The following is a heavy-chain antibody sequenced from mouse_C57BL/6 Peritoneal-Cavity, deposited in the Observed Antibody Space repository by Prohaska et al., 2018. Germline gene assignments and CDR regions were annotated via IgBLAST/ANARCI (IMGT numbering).Heavy chain of an antibody. D-gene: IGHD1-1*01. J-gene: IGHJ3*01. V-gene: IGHV14-2*01. CDR2: IDPEDGET. CDR1: GFNIKDYY. CDR3: AMDYYGSSLVS. Sequence: EVQLQQSGAELVKPGASVKLSCTASGFNIKDYYMHWVKQRTEQGLEWIGRIDPEDGETKYAPKFQCKATITADTSSNTAYLQLSSLTSEDTAVYYCAMDYYGSSLVSWGQGTLVTVSA.